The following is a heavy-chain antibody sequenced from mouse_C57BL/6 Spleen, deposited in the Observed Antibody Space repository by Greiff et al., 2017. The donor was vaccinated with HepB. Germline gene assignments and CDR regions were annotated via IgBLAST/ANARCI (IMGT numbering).Heavy chain of an antibody. V-gene: IGHV5-9-1*02. CDR3: TRDYGSSLFDY. CDR2: ISSGGDYI. D-gene: IGHD1-1*01. J-gene: IGHJ2*01. Sequence: EVKLMESGEGLVKPGGSLKLSCAASGFTFSSYAMSWVRQTPEKRLEWVAYISSGGDYIYYADTVKGRFTISRDNARNTLYLQMSSLKSEDTAMYYCTRDYGSSLFDYWGQGTTLTVSS. CDR1: GFTFSSYA.